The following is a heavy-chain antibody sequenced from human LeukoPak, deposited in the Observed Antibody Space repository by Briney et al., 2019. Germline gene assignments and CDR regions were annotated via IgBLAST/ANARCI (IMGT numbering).Heavy chain of an antibody. Sequence: GGSLRHSCAASGFTFDDYGMSWVRQAPGKGLEWVSGINWNGGSTGYADSVKGRFTISRDNAKNSLYLQMNSLRAEDTALYYCARGSYYDSSGGDAFDIWGQGTMVTVSS. V-gene: IGHV3-20*04. CDR3: ARGSYYDSSGGDAFDI. CDR2: INWNGGST. CDR1: GFTFDDYG. D-gene: IGHD3-22*01. J-gene: IGHJ3*02.